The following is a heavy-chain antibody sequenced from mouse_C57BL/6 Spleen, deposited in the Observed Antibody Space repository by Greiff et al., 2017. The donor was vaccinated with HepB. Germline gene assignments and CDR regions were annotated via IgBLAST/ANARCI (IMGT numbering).Heavy chain of an antibody. CDR1: GYAFSSSW. CDR3: ARNYGSSYGFAY. V-gene: IGHV1-82*01. D-gene: IGHD1-1*01. J-gene: IGHJ3*01. Sequence: VQLQQSGPELVKPGASVKISCKASGYAFSSSWMNWVKQRPGKGLEWIGRIYPGDGDTNYNGKFKGKATLTADKSSSTAYMQLSSLTSEDSAVYYCARNYGSSYGFAYWGQGTLVTVSA. CDR2: IYPGDGDT.